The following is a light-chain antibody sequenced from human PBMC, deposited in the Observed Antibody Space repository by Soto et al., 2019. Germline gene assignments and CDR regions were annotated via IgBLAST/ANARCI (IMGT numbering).Light chain of an antibody. J-gene: IGLJ1*01. CDR1: SSDVGGYNF. Sequence: QSVLTQPASVSGSPGQSITISCTGTSSDVGGYNFVSWYQQHPDKAPKLMIYDVTKRPSGVSNRFSGSKSGNTASLTISGLQAEDEADYYCSSYTSISTYVFGTGTKLTVL. V-gene: IGLV2-14*01. CDR2: DVT. CDR3: SSYTSISTYV.